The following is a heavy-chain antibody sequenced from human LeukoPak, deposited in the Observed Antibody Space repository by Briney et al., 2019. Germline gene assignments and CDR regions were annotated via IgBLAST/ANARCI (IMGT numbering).Heavy chain of an antibody. CDR2: INHSGST. CDR3: ARDRGDYYDSSGYYYVDY. V-gene: IGHV4-34*01. D-gene: IGHD3-22*01. J-gene: IGHJ4*02. CDR1: GGSISSYY. Sequence: PSETLSLTCTVSGGSISSYYWSWIRQPPGKGLEWIGEINHSGSTNYNPSLKSRVTISVDTSKNQFFLKLSSVTAADTAVYYCARDRGDYYDSSGYYYVDYWGQGTLVTVSS.